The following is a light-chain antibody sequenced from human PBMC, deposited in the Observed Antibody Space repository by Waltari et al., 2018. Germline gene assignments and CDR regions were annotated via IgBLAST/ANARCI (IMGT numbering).Light chain of an antibody. Sequence: QSALTQPASVSGSPGQSITISCTGTSSDVGGYNYVSWYQQHPGKAPQLMIYDVSNRPSGVSNRFSGSKSGNTASLPISGLQAEDEADYYCSSYTSSSTLDVVFGGGTKLTVL. CDR3: SSYTSSSTLDVV. CDR1: SSDVGGYNY. CDR2: DVS. J-gene: IGLJ2*01. V-gene: IGLV2-14*01.